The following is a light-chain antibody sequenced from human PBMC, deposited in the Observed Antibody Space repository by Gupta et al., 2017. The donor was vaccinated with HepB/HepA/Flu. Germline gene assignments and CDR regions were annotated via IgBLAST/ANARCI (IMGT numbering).Light chain of an antibody. Sequence: DIVMTQSPDSLAVSLGERATINCKSSQSVLYSSNNKNYLAWYQQKPGQPPKLLIYWASTRESGVPDRFSGSGSGTDFTLTISSLQAEDAAVYYCQQYYSTPRGFGPGTKVDIK. V-gene: IGKV4-1*01. CDR2: WAS. J-gene: IGKJ3*01. CDR1: QSVLYSSNNKNY. CDR3: QQYYSTPRG.